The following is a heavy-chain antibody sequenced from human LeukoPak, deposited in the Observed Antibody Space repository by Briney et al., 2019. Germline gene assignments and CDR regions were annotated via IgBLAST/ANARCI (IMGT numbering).Heavy chain of an antibody. Sequence: GGSLRLSCAASGFTFSSYEMNWVRQAPGKGLEWASYISSGGSNIYYADSVKGRFTISRDNAKNSLYLQMNSLRAEDTAVYYCARYPDALAVAGYYYYGMDVWGQGTTVTVSS. V-gene: IGHV3-48*03. J-gene: IGHJ6*02. CDR2: ISSGGSNI. D-gene: IGHD6-19*01. CDR1: GFTFSSYE. CDR3: ARYPDALAVAGYYYYGMDV.